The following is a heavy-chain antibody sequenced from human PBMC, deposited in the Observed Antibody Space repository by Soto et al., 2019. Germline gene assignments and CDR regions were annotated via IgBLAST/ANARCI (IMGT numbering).Heavy chain of an antibody. D-gene: IGHD2-21*02. Sequence: QVQLVESGGGVVQPGRSLRLSCAASGFTFSSYGMHWVRQAPGKGLEWVAVIWYDGSNKYYADSVKGRFTISRDNSKNTLYLQMNSLRAEDTAVYYCARGAEGDSVRGDYMDVWGKGTTVTVSS. V-gene: IGHV3-33*01. CDR2: IWYDGSNK. J-gene: IGHJ6*03. CDR1: GFTFSSYG. CDR3: ARGAEGDSVRGDYMDV.